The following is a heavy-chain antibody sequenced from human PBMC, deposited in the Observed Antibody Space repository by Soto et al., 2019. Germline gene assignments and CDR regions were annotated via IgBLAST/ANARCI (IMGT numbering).Heavy chain of an antibody. CDR1: GFTFSSYA. CDR2: ISYDGSNK. CDR3: ANSSSWYMFDP. Sequence: GGSLRLSCAASGFTFSSYAMHWVRQAPGKGLEWVAVISYDGSNKYYADSVKGRFTISRDNSKNTLYQQMNSLRSDDTAVYYCANSSSWYMFDPWGQGTLVTVSS. J-gene: IGHJ5*02. D-gene: IGHD6-13*01. V-gene: IGHV3-30-3*01.